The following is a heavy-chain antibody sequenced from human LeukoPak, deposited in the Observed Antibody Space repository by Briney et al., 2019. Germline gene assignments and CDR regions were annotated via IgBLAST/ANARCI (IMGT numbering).Heavy chain of an antibody. J-gene: IGHJ6*02. D-gene: IGHD5/OR15-5a*01. CDR2: ISYDGSNK. Sequence: GGSLRLSCAASGFTFSSYGMHWVRQAPGKGLEWVAVISYDGSNKYYADSVKGRFTISRDNPKKSVYLQMNSLRAEDTAIYYCARDVSVSGMDVWGQGTTVIVSS. CDR3: ARDVSVSGMDV. V-gene: IGHV3-30*03. CDR1: GFTFSSYG.